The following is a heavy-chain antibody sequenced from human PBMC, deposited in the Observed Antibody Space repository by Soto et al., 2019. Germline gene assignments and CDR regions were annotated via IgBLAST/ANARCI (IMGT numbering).Heavy chain of an antibody. CDR3: AREGLGRSFDY. J-gene: IGHJ4*02. CDR1: GFTVSSNY. Sequence: GSLRLSCAASGFTVSSNYMSWVRQAPGKGLEWVSVIYSGGSTYYADSVKGRFTISRDNSKNTLYLQMNSLRAEDTAVYYCAREGLGRSFDYWGQGTLVTVSS. D-gene: IGHD1-26*01. V-gene: IGHV3-53*01. CDR2: IYSGGST.